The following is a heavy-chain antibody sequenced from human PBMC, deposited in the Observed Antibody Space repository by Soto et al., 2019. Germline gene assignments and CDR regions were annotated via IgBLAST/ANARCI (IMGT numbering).Heavy chain of an antibody. CDR3: XXXXXXXXDF. CDR1: GFSFSRYW. Sequence: EVHLVESGGGLVQPGGSLRLSCAASGFSFSRYWMHWVRQAPGEGLLWVSRIDGDATRTSYTDSVKGRFTISRDNAKXXXXXXXXXXXXXXXXXXXXXXXXXXXXDFWGQGSLVTVSS. J-gene: IGHJ4*02. V-gene: IGHV3-74*01. CDR2: IDGDATRT.